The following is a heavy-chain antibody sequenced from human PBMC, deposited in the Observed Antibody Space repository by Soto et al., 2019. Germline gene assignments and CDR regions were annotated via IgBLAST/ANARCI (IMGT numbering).Heavy chain of an antibody. D-gene: IGHD5-18*01. J-gene: IGHJ4*02. CDR2: ISGSDDTT. Sequence: EVQLVESGGGLVQPGGSLRLSCAASGFTSSTYAVTWVRQAPGKGLEWVSSISGSDDTTYYADSVKGRFTISRDNSKNTLYLRMNSLRAEDTAVYYCAKGPIQLWSFDYWGQGTLVTVSS. CDR1: GFTSSTYA. CDR3: AKGPIQLWSFDY. V-gene: IGHV3-23*04.